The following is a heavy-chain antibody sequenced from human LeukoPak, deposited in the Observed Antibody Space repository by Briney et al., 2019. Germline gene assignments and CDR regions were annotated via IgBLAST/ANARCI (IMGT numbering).Heavy chain of an antibody. CDR3: TRDANHYGGMDV. V-gene: IGHV3-23*01. J-gene: IGHJ6*02. CDR1: GFTFSSYS. CDR2: ISGSGGST. Sequence: GGSLRLSCAASGFTFSSYSMNWVRQAPGKGLQWVSAISGSGGSTYYADSVKGRFTITRDSAKDTLYLEMNSLRVEDTAVYYCTRDANHYGGMDVWGQGTTVTVSS.